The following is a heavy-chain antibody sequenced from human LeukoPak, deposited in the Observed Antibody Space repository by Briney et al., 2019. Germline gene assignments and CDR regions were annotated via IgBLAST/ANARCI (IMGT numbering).Heavy chain of an antibody. Sequence: KPSETLSLTCTVSGGSISSYYWSWIRQPPGKGLEWIGYIYYSGSTNYNPSLKSRVTISVDTSKNQFSLKLSSVTAADTAVYYCARKTTVTTIWYFDLWGRGTLVTVSS. CDR1: GGSISSYY. D-gene: IGHD4-17*01. J-gene: IGHJ2*01. V-gene: IGHV4-59*01. CDR2: IYYSGST. CDR3: ARKTTVTTIWYFDL.